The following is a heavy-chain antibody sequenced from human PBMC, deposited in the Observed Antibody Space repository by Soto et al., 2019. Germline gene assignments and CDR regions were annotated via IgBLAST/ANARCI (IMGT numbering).Heavy chain of an antibody. CDR3: ATPPANSYDSLQTYFDL. V-gene: IGHV3-30-3*01. D-gene: IGHD3-22*01. CDR2: ISFDGSEI. J-gene: IGHJ4*02. CDR1: GFTFSYYS. Sequence: QVQLVESGGGAVQPGRSLRLSCAASGFTFSYYSMYWVRQAPGRGLEWVAVISFDGSEIYYADSVKGRFTGSRDNTKTPLVLQMTSLRADDTAVYYCATPPANSYDSLQTYFDLWGQGTLVTVSS.